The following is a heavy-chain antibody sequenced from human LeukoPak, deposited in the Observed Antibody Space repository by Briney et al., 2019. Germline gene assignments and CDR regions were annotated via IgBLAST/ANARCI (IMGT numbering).Heavy chain of an antibody. V-gene: IGHV3-48*01. Sequence: GGSLRLSCAASGFTFSSYSMNWVRQAPGKGLEWVSYISSSSSTIYYADSVKGRFTISRDNAKNSLYLQMNSLRAEDTAVYYCARGRGLSRVAATRALDYWGQGTLVTVSS. J-gene: IGHJ4*02. CDR1: GFTFSSYS. CDR3: ARGRGLSRVAATRALDY. CDR2: ISSSSSTI. D-gene: IGHD2-15*01.